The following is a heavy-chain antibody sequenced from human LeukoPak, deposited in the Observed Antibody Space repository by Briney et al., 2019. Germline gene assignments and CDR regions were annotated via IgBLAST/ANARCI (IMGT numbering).Heavy chain of an antibody. Sequence: GGSLRLSCAASGFTFDDYAMHWVRQAPGKGLEWVSSISSSSYIYYADSVKGRFTISRDNAKNSLYLQMNSLRAEDTAVYYCASPQLSGSYFPFDYWGQGTLVTVSS. CDR3: ASPQLSGSYFPFDY. J-gene: IGHJ4*02. D-gene: IGHD1-26*01. CDR1: GFTFDDYA. V-gene: IGHV3-69-1*01. CDR2: ISSSSYI.